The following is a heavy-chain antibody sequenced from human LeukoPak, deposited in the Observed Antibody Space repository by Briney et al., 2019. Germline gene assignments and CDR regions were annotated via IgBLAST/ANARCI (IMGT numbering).Heavy chain of an antibody. Sequence: SETLSLTCAAYDGSFSGYYWSWIRQPPGKGLEWIGEINHSGSTNYNPSLKSRVTISVDTSKNQFSLKLSSVTAADTAVYYCARDATYYYDTSGYPPWGQGTLVTVSS. CDR2: INHSGST. D-gene: IGHD3-22*01. V-gene: IGHV4-34*01. CDR1: DGSFSGYY. CDR3: ARDATYYYDTSGYPP. J-gene: IGHJ5*02.